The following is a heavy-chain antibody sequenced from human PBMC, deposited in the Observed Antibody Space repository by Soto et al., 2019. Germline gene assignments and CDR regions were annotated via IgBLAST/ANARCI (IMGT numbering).Heavy chain of an antibody. Sequence: SETLSLTCAVYGGSFSGYYWSWIRQPPGKGLEWIGEINHSGSTNYNPSLKSRVTISVDTSKNQFSLKLSSVTAADTAVYYCARVGYLLSLPDYWGQGTLVTVSS. CDR3: ARVGYLLSLPDY. CDR1: GGSFSGYY. D-gene: IGHD2-15*01. V-gene: IGHV4-34*01. CDR2: INHSGST. J-gene: IGHJ4*02.